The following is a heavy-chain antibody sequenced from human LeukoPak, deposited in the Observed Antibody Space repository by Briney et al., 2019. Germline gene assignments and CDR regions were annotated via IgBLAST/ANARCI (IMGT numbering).Heavy chain of an antibody. CDR1: GFTFSNSW. V-gene: IGHV3-74*01. Sequence: PGGSLRPSCAASGFTFSNSWMHWVRQAPGKGPVWVSLINTDGSDTTYADSVKGRFTISRDNAKNTLHLEMNSLRAEDTAVYYCVRGYSNIWHNWFDPWGQGTLVTVSS. J-gene: IGHJ5*02. CDR2: INTDGSDT. CDR3: VRGYSNIWHNWFDP. D-gene: IGHD6-13*01.